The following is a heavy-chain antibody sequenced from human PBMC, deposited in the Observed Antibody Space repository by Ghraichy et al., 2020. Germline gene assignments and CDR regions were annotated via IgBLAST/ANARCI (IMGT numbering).Heavy chain of an antibody. CDR3: ARDLSQVGGYSGYDAFDI. CDR1: GDSVSSNSAA. D-gene: IGHD5-12*01. CDR2: TYYRSKWYN. J-gene: IGHJ3*02. Sequence: SQTLSLTCAISGDSVSSNSAAWNWIRQSPSRGLEWLGRTYYRSKWYNDYAVSVKSRITINPDTSKNQFSLQLNSVTPEDTAVYYCARDLSQVGGYSGYDAFDIWGQGTMVTVSS. V-gene: IGHV6-1*01.